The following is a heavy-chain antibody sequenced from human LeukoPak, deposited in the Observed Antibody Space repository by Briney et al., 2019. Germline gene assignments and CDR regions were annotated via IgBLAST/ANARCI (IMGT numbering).Heavy chain of an antibody. CDR2: ISFGGDHI. Sequence: GGSLRLSCVASTFSLSSHSMNWLRRAPGKGLEWVSSISFGGDHIKYADSVKGRFTISRDDEKNSVYLQMNSLRAEDTAVYYCARDFPGTMVRGVTHFDYWGQGTLVTVSS. CDR1: TFSLSSHS. J-gene: IGHJ4*02. CDR3: ARDFPGTMVRGVTHFDY. D-gene: IGHD3-10*01. V-gene: IGHV3-21*06.